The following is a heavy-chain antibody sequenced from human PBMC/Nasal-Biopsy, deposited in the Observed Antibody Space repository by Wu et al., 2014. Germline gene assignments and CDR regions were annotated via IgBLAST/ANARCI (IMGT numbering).Heavy chain of an antibody. CDR3: ARAGSGSYLAYDY. CDR1: GDSISSGSYY. V-gene: IGHV4-61*02. D-gene: IGHD3-10*01. J-gene: IGHJ4*02. CDR2: IYTSGST. Sequence: TVSGDSISSGSYYWSWIRQPAGKGLEWIGRIYTSGSTNYNPSLKSRVTMSIDTSKKQFSLKLSSVTAADTAVYYCARAGSGSYLAYDYWGQGTLVTVSS.